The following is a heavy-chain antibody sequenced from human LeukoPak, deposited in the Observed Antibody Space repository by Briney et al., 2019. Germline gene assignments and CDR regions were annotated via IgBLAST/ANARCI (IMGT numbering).Heavy chain of an antibody. J-gene: IGHJ4*02. CDR2: IKQDGSEK. CDR3: ARDKVVGTTYFDY. V-gene: IGHV3-7*01. D-gene: IGHD1-26*01. CDR1: GFIFRNYE. Sequence: PGGSLRLSCGVSGFIFRNYEMTWVRQAPGKGLEWVANIKQDGSEKYYVDSVKGRFTISRDNAKNSLYLQMNSLRAEDTAVYYCARDKVVGTTYFDYWGQGTLVTVSS.